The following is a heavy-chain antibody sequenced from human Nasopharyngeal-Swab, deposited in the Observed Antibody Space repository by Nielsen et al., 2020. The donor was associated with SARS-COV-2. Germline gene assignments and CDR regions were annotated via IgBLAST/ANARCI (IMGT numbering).Heavy chain of an antibody. Sequence: GGSLRLSCAASGFTFSNAWMSWVRQAPGKGLEWVGRIKSKTDGGTTDYAAPVKGRFTISRDDSKNTLYLQMNSLKTEDTAVYYCTTLSSYDFWSGYYLGYYYYMDVRGKGTTVTVSS. CDR1: GFTFSNAW. J-gene: IGHJ6*03. D-gene: IGHD3-3*01. V-gene: IGHV3-15*01. CDR2: IKSKTDGGTT. CDR3: TTLSSYDFWSGYYLGYYYYMDV.